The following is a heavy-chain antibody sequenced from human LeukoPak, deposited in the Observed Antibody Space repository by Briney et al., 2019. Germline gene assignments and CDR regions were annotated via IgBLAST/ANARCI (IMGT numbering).Heavy chain of an antibody. CDR3: ARDGFGYCSSTSCYDYYYYMDV. J-gene: IGHJ6*03. D-gene: IGHD2-2*01. Sequence: GASVKVSCKASSYTFTSYGISWVRQAPGQGLEWMGWISAYNGNTNYAQKLQGRVTMTTDTSTSTAYMELRSLRSDDTAVYYCARDGFGYCSSTSCYDYYYYMDVWGKGTTVTVSS. V-gene: IGHV1-18*01. CDR1: SYTFTSYG. CDR2: ISAYNGNT.